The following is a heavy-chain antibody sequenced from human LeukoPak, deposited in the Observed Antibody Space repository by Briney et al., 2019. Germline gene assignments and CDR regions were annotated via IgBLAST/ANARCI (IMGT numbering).Heavy chain of an antibody. CDR3: ARYVFLEAKFDA. V-gene: IGHV4-38-2*02. CDR2: IYHTGST. Sequence: SETLSLTCTVSDYSITNDDFWGWMRQPPGKGLEWIGNIYHTGSTYYNPSLKSRVTILVDTSKNQFSLKLSSVTAADTAFYYCARYVFLEAKFDAWGQGTLVTVSS. J-gene: IGHJ5*02. D-gene: IGHD3-10*02. CDR1: DYSITNDDF.